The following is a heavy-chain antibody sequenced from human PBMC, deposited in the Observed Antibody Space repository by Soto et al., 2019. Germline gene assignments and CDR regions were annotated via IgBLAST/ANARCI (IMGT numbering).Heavy chain of an antibody. Sequence: SETLSLTCTVSGGSISSDCCNWIRQPAGKGLEWMGRIDNSGSTNYNPSLKSRITMSADTSRNQISLKLNSVTAADTAVYYCARGGQDFWSGPLDSWDQGALVPVSS. CDR1: GGSISSDC. D-gene: IGHD3-3*01. CDR3: ARGGQDFWSGPLDS. CDR2: IDNSGST. J-gene: IGHJ4*02. V-gene: IGHV4-4*07.